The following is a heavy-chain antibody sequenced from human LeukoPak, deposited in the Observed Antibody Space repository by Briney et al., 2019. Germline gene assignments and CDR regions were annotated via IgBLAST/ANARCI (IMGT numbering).Heavy chain of an antibody. J-gene: IGHJ1*01. CDR1: GYTFTSYD. V-gene: IGHV1-3*01. CDR3: ARVPLYGSSGYYYPH. D-gene: IGHD3-22*01. Sequence: ASMKVSCKASGYTFTSYDFNWLRQATGQGPEWMGWINAGNGNIKYSQKFQDRVTITRDTSASTAYMELSSLRSEDTAVYYCARVPLYGSSGYYYPHWGQGTLVTVSS. CDR2: INAGNGNI.